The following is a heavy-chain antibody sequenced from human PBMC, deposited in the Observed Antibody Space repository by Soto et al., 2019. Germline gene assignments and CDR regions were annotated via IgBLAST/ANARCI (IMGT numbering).Heavy chain of an antibody. V-gene: IGHV3-30*18. D-gene: IGHD3-10*01. CDR2: ISYDGSNK. CDR3: AKDRGGYYYYGMDV. Sequence: QVQLVESGGGVVQPGRSLRLSCAASGFTFSSYGMHWVRQDPGKGLEWVAVISYDGSNKYYADSVKGRFTISRDNSKNTLYLQMNSLRAEDTAVYYCAKDRGGYYYYGMDVWGQGTTVTVSS. CDR1: GFTFSSYG. J-gene: IGHJ6*02.